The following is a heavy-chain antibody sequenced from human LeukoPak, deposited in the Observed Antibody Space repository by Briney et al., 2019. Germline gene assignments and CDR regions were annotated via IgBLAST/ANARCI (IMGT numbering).Heavy chain of an antibody. CDR3: ARDHGIVTAYSVSYRGLAFDY. J-gene: IGHJ4*02. CDR1: GFTFGDYG. CDR2: INWNGANT. Sequence: GGSLRLSCAASGFTFGDYGMSWVRQAPGKGLEWVSGINWNGANTRYADSVKGRFTISRDNSKNSLYLQMNSLRAEDTALYHCARDHGIVTAYSVSYRGLAFDYWGQGTLVTVSS. V-gene: IGHV3-20*01. D-gene: IGHD1-26*01.